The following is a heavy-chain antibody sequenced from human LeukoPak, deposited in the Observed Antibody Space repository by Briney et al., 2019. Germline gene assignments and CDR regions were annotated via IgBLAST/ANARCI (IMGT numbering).Heavy chain of an antibody. D-gene: IGHD1-26*01. V-gene: IGHV4-61*02. CDR1: GGSISSSSYF. CDR2: IYTSGST. J-gene: IGHJ4*02. Sequence: PSETLSLTCTVSGGSISSSSYFWGWVRQPAGKGLEWIGRIYTSGSTNYNPSLKSRVTMSVDTSKNQFSLKLSSVTAADTAVYYCARDSGSSFDYWGQGTLVTVSS. CDR3: ARDSGSSFDY.